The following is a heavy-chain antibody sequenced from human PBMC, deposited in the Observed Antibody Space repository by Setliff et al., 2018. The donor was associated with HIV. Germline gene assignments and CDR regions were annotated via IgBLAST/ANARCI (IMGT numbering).Heavy chain of an antibody. D-gene: IGHD2-21*01. CDR3: ARGGPARVALLYWFDP. J-gene: IGHJ5*02. CDR2: INTYNGNT. Sequence: GASVKVSCKASGYNFVGYGINWLRQAPGQGLEWMGWINTYNGNTKYGQKFQGSVTMTTDTSTSTVYMELRKLRSDDTAVYFCARGGPARVALLYWFDPWGQGTLVTVSS. V-gene: IGHV1-18*01. CDR1: GYNFVGYG.